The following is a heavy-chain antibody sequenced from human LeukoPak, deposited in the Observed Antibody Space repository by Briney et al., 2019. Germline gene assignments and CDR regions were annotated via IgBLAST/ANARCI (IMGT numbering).Heavy chain of an antibody. CDR2: ISGSGGNT. Sequence: GWSLRLSCVASGFSFSSHGMSWVRQTPGKGLDWVSAISGSGGNTYYTDSVKGRFTISRDNSKNTLYLKMNSMRAEDTAVYNCAKDRVAAAGIHYMDVWGKGTTVTISS. V-gene: IGHV3-23*01. CDR3: AKDRVAAAGIHYMDV. J-gene: IGHJ6*03. CDR1: GFSFSSHG. D-gene: IGHD6-13*01.